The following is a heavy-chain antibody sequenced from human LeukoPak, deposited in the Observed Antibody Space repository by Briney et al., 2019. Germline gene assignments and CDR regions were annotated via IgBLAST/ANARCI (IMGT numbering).Heavy chain of an antibody. CDR2: IWYDGSNT. D-gene: IGHD6-13*01. CDR3: APPSGQQLVVDH. CDR1: GFTFSNYD. Sequence: GGSLRLSCAASGFTFSNYDMHWVRQAPGKGLEWVAVIWYDGSNTYYADSVKGRFTISRDNSKNTLYLQMNSLRPEDTAVYYCAPPSGQQLVVDHWGQGTLVTVSS. J-gene: IGHJ5*02. V-gene: IGHV3-30-3*01.